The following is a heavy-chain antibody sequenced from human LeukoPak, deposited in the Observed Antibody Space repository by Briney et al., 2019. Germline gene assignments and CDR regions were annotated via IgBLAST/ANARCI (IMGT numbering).Heavy chain of an antibody. CDR1: GGTFSSYA. CDR3: ARGTRDYDILTGYYNLADY. V-gene: IGHV1-69*04. CDR2: IIPILGIA. J-gene: IGHJ4*02. Sequence: ASVKFSCKAPGGTFSSYAISWLRQAPGQGLGWMGRIIPILGIANYAQKFQGRVTITADKSTSTAYMELSSLRSEDTAVYYCARGTRDYDILTGYYNLADYWGQGTLVTVSS. D-gene: IGHD3-9*01.